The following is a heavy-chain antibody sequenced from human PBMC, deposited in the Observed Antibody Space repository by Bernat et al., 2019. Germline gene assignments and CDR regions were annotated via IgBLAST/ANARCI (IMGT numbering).Heavy chain of an antibody. CDR1: GFTFSSYG. V-gene: IGHV3-33*01. D-gene: IGHD3-10*01. Sequence: QVQLVESGGGVVQPGRSLRLSCAASGFTFSSYGMHWVRQAPGKGLEWVSVIWYDGSNKYYADSVKGRFTISRDNSKNTLYLQMNSLRAVDTAVYYCARDGGHTIPVGLWFGGGQGTLVTVSS. J-gene: IGHJ4*02. CDR2: IWYDGSNK. CDR3: ARDGGHTIPVGLWFG.